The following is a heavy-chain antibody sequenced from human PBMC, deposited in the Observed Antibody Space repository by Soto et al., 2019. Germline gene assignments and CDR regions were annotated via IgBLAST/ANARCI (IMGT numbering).Heavy chain of an antibody. CDR2: ISGNGDST. J-gene: IGHJ5*02. D-gene: IGHD3-3*01. Sequence: GALRLSCAASGFTFSSYAMTWVRQAPGKGLEWVSTISGNGDSTYYADSVEGRFTISRDNSKNTLYLQMNSLRAEDTAVYYCAKAGTIFGVVMNNWFDPWGQGTLVTVSS. CDR3: AKAGTIFGVVMNNWFDP. V-gene: IGHV3-23*01. CDR1: GFTFSSYA.